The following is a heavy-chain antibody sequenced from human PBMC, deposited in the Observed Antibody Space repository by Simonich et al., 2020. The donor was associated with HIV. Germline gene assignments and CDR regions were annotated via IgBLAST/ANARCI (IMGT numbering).Heavy chain of an antibody. V-gene: IGHV4-34*01. CDR3: ARLAVVIGAFDI. Sequence: QVQLQQWGAGLLKPSETLSLTCAVYGGSFSGYYWSWIRQPPGKGLEWIGAINHSGSTNYNPSLKSRVTISVDTSKNQFSLKLSSVTAADTAVYYCARLAVVIGAFDIWGQGTMATVSS. J-gene: IGHJ3*02. CDR1: GGSFSGYY. CDR2: INHSGST. D-gene: IGHD3-22*01.